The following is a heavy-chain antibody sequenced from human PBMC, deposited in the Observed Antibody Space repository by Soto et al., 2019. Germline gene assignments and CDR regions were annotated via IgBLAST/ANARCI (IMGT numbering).Heavy chain of an antibody. CDR2: INAGNGNT. CDR3: ARGDDGLRGDYAFLGSRDA. Sequence: ASVNVSCNASGYTFTSYAMHWVRQAPGQRLEWMGWINAGNGNTKYSQKFQGRVTITRDTSASTAYMGLSSLRAEDTAVYYCARGDDGLRGDYAFLGSRDAWCEGTRVT. V-gene: IGHV1-3*01. J-gene: IGHJ6*02. CDR1: GYTFTSYA. D-gene: IGHD3-16*01.